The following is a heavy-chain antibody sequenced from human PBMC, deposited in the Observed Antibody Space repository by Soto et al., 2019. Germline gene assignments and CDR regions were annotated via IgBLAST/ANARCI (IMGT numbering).Heavy chain of an antibody. J-gene: IGHJ6*02. V-gene: IGHV1-46*01. CDR3: ARAGGVPPFLNSYYYGMDV. CDR1: GYTFTSYY. Sequence: ASVKVSCKASGYTFTSYYMHWVRQAPGQGLEWMGIINPSGGSTSYAQKFQGRVTMTRDTSTNTGYMELSSLRSEDTAVYYCARAGGVPPFLNSYYYGMDVWGQGTTVTVSS. D-gene: IGHD3-10*01. CDR2: INPSGGST.